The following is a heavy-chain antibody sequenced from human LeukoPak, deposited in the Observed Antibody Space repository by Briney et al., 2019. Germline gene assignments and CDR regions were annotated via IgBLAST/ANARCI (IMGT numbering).Heavy chain of an antibody. CDR1: GYTFTSYG. D-gene: IGHD2-15*01. CDR2: ISAYNGNT. J-gene: IGHJ4*02. CDR3: ARVGGVVVAAKIDY. V-gene: IGHV1-18*01. Sequence: GASVKVSCKASGYTFTSYGISWVRQAPGQGLEWMGWISAYNGNTNYAQKLQGRVTMTTDTSTTTAYMELRSLRSDDTAVYYCARVGGVVVAAKIDYWGQGTLVTVSS.